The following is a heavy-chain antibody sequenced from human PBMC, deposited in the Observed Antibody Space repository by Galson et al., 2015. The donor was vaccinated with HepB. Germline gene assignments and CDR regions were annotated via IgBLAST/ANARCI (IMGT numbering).Heavy chain of an antibody. CDR2: IYYSGTT. CDR1: SASISRGGYY. Sequence: SLTCTVSSASISRGGYYWSWIRQHPGKGLEWIGYIYYSGTTYYNPSLKSRVTISLDTSKNQFSLKLSSVTAADTAVYYCARAHRGYCSGGSCYSWNYWGQGTLVTVSS. CDR3: ARAHRGYCSGGSCYSWNY. V-gene: IGHV4-31*03. D-gene: IGHD2-15*01. J-gene: IGHJ4*02.